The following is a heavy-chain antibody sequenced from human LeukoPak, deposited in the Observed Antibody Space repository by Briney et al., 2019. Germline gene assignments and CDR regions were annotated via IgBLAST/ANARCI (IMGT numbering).Heavy chain of an antibody. CDR2: IHYSGST. CDR3: ARQVGNVLYSSGWLWTYHFDQ. CDR1: GGSISSSSYY. V-gene: IGHV4-39*01. Sequence: PSETLSLTCTVSGGSISSSSYYWGWIRQPPGKGLEWIGSIHYSGSTYYNPSLKSRVSISVDTSKNQFSLKLSSVTAADTAVYYCARQVGNVLYSSGWLWTYHFDQWGQGTLVTVSS. J-gene: IGHJ4*02. D-gene: IGHD6-19*01.